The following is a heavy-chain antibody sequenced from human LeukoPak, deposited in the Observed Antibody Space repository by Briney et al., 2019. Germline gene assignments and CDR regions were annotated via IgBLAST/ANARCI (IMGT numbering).Heavy chain of an antibody. CDR2: INPNSGGT. V-gene: IGHV1-2*02. J-gene: IGHJ3*02. Sequence: ASVKVSCKASGYTFTDYYMHWVRQAPGQGLEWMGWINPNSGGTNYAQKLQGRVTMTTDTSTSTAYMELRSLRSDDTAVYYCARDDVEMATINGVAFDIWGQGTMVTVSS. CDR1: GYTFTDYY. D-gene: IGHD5-24*01. CDR3: ARDDVEMATINGVAFDI.